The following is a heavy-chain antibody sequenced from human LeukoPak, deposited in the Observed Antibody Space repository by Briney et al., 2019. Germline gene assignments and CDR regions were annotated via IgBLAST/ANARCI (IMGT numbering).Heavy chain of an antibody. V-gene: IGHV1-24*01. CDR2: FDPEKRQR. CDR1: GYTFTDYY. CDR3: ATDSNGSGTYYMDAFDI. J-gene: IGHJ3*02. D-gene: IGHD3-10*01. Sequence: ASVKVSCKASGYTFTDYYMHWVRQAPGKGLEWMGGFDPEKRQRTFAQEFQGRVTMTEHTSTNTAYMELSSLTSEDTAVYYCATDSNGSGTYYMDAFDIWGQGTMVTVSA.